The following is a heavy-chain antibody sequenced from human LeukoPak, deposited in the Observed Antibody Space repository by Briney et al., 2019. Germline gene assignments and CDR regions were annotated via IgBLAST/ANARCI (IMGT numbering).Heavy chain of an antibody. V-gene: IGHV4-34*01. CDR3: ARGYCSSTSCHGRRDYYYYGMDV. D-gene: IGHD2-2*01. Sequence: PSETLSLTCTVSGGSISSYYWSWIRQPPGKGLEWIGEINHSGSTNYSPSLKSRVTISVDTSKNQFSLKLSSVTAADTAVYYCARGYCSSTSCHGRRDYYYYGMDVWGQGTTVTVSS. J-gene: IGHJ6*02. CDR2: INHSGST. CDR1: GGSISSYY.